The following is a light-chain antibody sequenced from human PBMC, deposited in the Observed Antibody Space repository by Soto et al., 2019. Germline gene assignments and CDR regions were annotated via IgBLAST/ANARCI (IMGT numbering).Light chain of an antibody. CDR2: DAS. CDR1: QTTNTW. V-gene: IGKV1-5*01. CDR3: QQCISYPYT. Sequence: DIQMTQFPSTLSASVGDRVTITCRASQTTNTWLAWYQQKPGTAPKLLIYDASSLEGGVPSRFSASGSGTEFTLTISSLQPDDHATYYCQQCISYPYTFGQGTKVEIK. J-gene: IGKJ2*01.